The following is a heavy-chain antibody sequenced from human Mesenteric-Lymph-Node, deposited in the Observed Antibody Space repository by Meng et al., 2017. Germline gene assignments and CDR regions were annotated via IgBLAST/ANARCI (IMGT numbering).Heavy chain of an antibody. Sequence: GESLKISCAASGFTFSSKSMNWVRQAPGKGLEWVSVIYSGGSTYYADSVKGRFTISRHNSKNTLYLQMNSLRAEDTAVYYCARASMAGRGDAFDIWGQGTMVTVSS. J-gene: IGHJ3*02. V-gene: IGHV3-53*04. CDR3: ARASMAGRGDAFDI. CDR1: GFTFSSKS. D-gene: IGHD3-10*01. CDR2: IYSGGST.